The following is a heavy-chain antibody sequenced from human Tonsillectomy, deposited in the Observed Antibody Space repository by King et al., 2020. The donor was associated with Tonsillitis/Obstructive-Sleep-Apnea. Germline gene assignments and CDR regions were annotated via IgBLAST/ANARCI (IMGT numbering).Heavy chain of an antibody. CDR3: ARGGPKGSTDY. D-gene: IGHD2-15*01. CDR2: IKSDGSST. CDR1: GFTFSTYW. V-gene: IGHV3-74*01. Sequence: VQLVESGGGLVQPGGSLRLSCAASGFTFSTYWMYWVRQAPGKGLLWVSRIKSDGSSTSYADSVKGRFTISRDDARNTLYLQMNSLRAEDTAVYYCARGGPKGSTDYWGQGTPVTVSS. J-gene: IGHJ4*02.